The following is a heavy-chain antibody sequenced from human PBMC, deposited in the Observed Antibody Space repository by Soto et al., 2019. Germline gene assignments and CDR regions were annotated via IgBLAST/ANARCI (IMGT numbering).Heavy chain of an antibody. Sequence: GGSLRLSCAASGLTFSSYAMSGVRQAPGKGLEWVSAITSSGCTTYYADSVKGRFTISRDTSKNTLYLQMNSLRAEDTCVYYCGKMKVAGRRIPGMDVGGVGTTVSVNS. CDR1: GLTFSSYA. CDR3: GKMKVAGRRIPGMDV. V-gene: IGHV3-23*01. D-gene: IGHD3-22*01. CDR2: ITSSGCTT. J-gene: IGHJ6*01.